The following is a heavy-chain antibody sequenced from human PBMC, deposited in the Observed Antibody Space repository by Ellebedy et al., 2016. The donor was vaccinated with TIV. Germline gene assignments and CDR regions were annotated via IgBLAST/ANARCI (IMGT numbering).Heavy chain of an antibody. V-gene: IGHV4-4*09. J-gene: IGHJ6*03. D-gene: IGHD3-3*01. CDR3: AEGALRARSDNYHYYMGV. Sequence: SETLSLTCTVSGGSISSSHWSWIRQPPGKGLEWIGHISHTGFATYNPSLKSRLTLSLDTSKNQFSLNVKSVDDADTAIYYCAEGALRARSDNYHYYMGVWGKGTAVTVSS. CDR1: GGSISSSH. CDR2: ISHTGFA.